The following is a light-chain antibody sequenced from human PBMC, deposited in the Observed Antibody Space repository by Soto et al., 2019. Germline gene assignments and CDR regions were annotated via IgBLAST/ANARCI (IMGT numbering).Light chain of an antibody. CDR2: QIS. Sequence: DVVLTQTPLSSPVTLGQPASISCRSSQSTVYSDGNTYLSWLQQRPGQPPRLLIYQISNRFSGVPDRFSSSGAGADFTLKISRVEAEDVGVYSCVQFSHFPRTFGQGTKVEIK. CDR1: QSTVYSDGNTY. J-gene: IGKJ1*01. V-gene: IGKV2-24*01. CDR3: VQFSHFPRT.